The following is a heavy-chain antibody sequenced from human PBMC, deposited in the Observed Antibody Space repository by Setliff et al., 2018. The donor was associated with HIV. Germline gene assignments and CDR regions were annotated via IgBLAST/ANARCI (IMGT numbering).Heavy chain of an antibody. V-gene: IGHV4-34*12. CDR2: IIHSGGT. CDR1: GGSFSGYY. D-gene: IGHD3-3*01. Sequence: PSETLSLTCAVYGGSFSGYYWNWIRQPPGKGLEWIGEIIHSGGTNYNPSLKSRVTISVDTSKNQFSLKLSSVTAADTAVYYCARDNYYNFWSGYWGMDVWGQGTTVTVSS. J-gene: IGHJ6*02. CDR3: ARDNYYNFWSGYWGMDV.